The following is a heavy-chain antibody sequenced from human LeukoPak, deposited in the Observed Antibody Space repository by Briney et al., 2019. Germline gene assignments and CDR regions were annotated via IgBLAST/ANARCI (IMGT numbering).Heavy chain of an antibody. Sequence: TGGSLRLPCAGSGFTFGGYGMHWFRQTPGKGLEWVAVIAYDGSRAFYADSVKGRFTISRDNSKNTMSVQMDDLRAEDTAVYYCTRYNNDHFDYWGQGTLVTVSS. V-gene: IGHV3-33*01. D-gene: IGHD1-14*01. CDR2: IAYDGSRA. CDR3: TRYNNDHFDY. J-gene: IGHJ4*02. CDR1: GFTFGGYG.